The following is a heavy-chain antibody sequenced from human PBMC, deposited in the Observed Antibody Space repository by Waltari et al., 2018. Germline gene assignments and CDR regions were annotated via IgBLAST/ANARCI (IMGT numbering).Heavy chain of an antibody. CDR2: IYYSGST. J-gene: IGHJ2*01. Sequence: QLQLQESGPGLVKPSETLSLTCTVSGGSISSISYDWGWIRQPPGKGLEWIGSIYYSGSTYYNPSLKSRCTISVDTSKNQFSLKLSSVTAADTAVYYCARDRRLGTQDFDLWGRGTLVTVSS. D-gene: IGHD7-27*01. CDR3: ARDRRLGTQDFDL. V-gene: IGHV4-39*07. CDR1: GGSISSISYD.